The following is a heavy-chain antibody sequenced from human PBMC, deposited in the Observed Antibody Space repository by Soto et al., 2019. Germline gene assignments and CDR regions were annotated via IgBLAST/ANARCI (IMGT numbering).Heavy chain of an antibody. V-gene: IGHV3-30*03. Sequence: QLQLVESGGGVVQPEKSLRLSCEASGFTFSAFGMHWVRQAPGKGLEWVAGFSYDGHTKYYANPVKGRFSISSDNSRNALYLSMDSLRAEERAMYYCTREWSAVTGTPFDLWGQGTMVIVSS. J-gene: IGHJ3*01. D-gene: IGHD6-19*01. CDR2: FSYDGHTK. CDR3: TREWSAVTGTPFDL. CDR1: GFTFSAFG.